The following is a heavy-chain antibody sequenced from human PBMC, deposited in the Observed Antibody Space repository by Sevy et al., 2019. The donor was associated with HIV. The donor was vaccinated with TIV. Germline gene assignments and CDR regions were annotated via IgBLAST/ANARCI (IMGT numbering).Heavy chain of an antibody. CDR3: AREAGPLRIFDY. V-gene: IGHV1-69*06. D-gene: IGHD6-13*01. CDR1: GGTFSSYA. Sequence: ASVKVSCKASGGTFSSYAISWVRRAPGQGLEWMGGIIPIFGTANYAQKFQGRVTITADKSTSTAYMELSSLRSEDTAVYYCAREAGPLRIFDYWGQGTLVTVSS. CDR2: IIPIFGTA. J-gene: IGHJ4*02.